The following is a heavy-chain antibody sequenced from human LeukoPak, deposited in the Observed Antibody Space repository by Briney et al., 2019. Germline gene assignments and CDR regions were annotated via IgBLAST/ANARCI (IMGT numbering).Heavy chain of an antibody. Sequence: PSQTLSLTCTVSGGSLSSGDYYWRWLRQPPGRGLEWIGYIYYSGSTYYNPSLKSRVTISVDTSKNQFSLKLSSVTAADTAVYYCARDYDSSGYYSPRPTYYYYGMDVWGQGTTVTVSS. CDR3: ARDYDSSGYYSPRPTYYYYGMDV. V-gene: IGHV4-30-4*01. J-gene: IGHJ6*02. D-gene: IGHD3-22*01. CDR1: GGSLSSGDYY. CDR2: IYYSGST.